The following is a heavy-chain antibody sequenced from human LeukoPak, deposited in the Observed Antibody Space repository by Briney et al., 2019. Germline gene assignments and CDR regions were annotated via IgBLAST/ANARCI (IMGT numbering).Heavy chain of an antibody. CDR2: ISSSSSYI. CDR1: GFTFSSYS. J-gene: IGHJ3*02. CDR3: ARELVLGSGSYQDGAFDI. V-gene: IGHV3-21*01. D-gene: IGHD3-10*01. Sequence: PGGSLRLSCAASGFTFSSYSMNWVRQAPGKGLEWVSSISSSSSYIYYADSVKGRFTISRDNAKNSLYLQMNSLRAEDTAVYYCARELVLGSGSYQDGAFDIWGQGTMVTVSS.